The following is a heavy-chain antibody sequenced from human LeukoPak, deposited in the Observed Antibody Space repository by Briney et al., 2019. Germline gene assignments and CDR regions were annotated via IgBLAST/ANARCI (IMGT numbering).Heavy chain of an antibody. CDR2: IYHSGST. J-gene: IGHJ6*02. V-gene: IGHV4-30-2*01. CDR1: GGSISSGGYS. D-gene: IGHD2-15*01. CDR3: ARGRGSHGMDV. Sequence: SETLSLTCAVSGGSISSGGYSWSWIRQPPGKGLEWNGYIYHSGSTYYNPSLKSRVTISVDRSKNQFSLKLSSVTAADTAVYYCARGRGSHGMDVWGQGTTVTVSS.